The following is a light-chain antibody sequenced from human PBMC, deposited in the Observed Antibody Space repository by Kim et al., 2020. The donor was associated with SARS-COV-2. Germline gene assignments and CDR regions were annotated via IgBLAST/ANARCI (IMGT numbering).Light chain of an antibody. CDR1: KLGDNY. Sequence: SVSPGQPASLTCSGDKLGDNYVCWYQQKPGQSPVLLIYQDTKRPSGIPERFSGSNSGNTATLTISGTQAMDEADYYCQAWVSSTWVFGGGTQLTVL. CDR3: QAWVSSTWV. V-gene: IGLV3-1*01. J-gene: IGLJ3*02. CDR2: QDT.